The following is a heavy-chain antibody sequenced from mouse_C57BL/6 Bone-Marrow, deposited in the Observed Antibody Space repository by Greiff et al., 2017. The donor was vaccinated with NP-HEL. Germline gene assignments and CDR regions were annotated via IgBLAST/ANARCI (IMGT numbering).Heavy chain of an antibody. J-gene: IGHJ2*01. Sequence: EVQLQQSGAELVKPGASVKLSCTASGFNIKDYYMHWVKQRTEQGLEWIGRIDPEDGDTKYAQKFQGKATITADTSSNTAYLQLSSLTSEDTAVYYCAEGGWLLLDYWGQGTTLTVSS. D-gene: IGHD2-3*01. CDR3: AEGGWLLLDY. V-gene: IGHV14-2*01. CDR1: GFNIKDYY. CDR2: IDPEDGDT.